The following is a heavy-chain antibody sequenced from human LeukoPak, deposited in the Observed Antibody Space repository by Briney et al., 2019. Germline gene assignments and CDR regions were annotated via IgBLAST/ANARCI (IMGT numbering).Heavy chain of an antibody. Sequence: QPGGSLSLSCAASGFTFNTYVMHWVRQAPGKGLEWVAFIRNDGAIKYYADSVKGRFTVSRDNSKNTLFLQMNSLRPEDTAVYYCAKTGSSSWGYFDYWGQGTLVTVSS. CDR3: AKTGSSSWGYFDY. CDR2: IRNDGAIK. V-gene: IGHV3-30*02. D-gene: IGHD6-13*01. J-gene: IGHJ4*02. CDR1: GFTFNTYV.